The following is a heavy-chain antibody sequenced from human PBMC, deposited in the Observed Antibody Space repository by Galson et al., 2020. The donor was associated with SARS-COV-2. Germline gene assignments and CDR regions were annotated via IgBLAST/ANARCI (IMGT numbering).Heavy chain of an antibody. CDR1: GLSISSDFY. CDR2: IYQGGTT. V-gene: IGHV4-38-2*01. D-gene: IGHD3-22*01. Sequence: SQTLSLTCAVSGLSISSDFYWGWIRQPPGKGLEWIGNIYQGGTTYYNPSLQSRVTISIDKSKNQFSLKMTSVTAADTAIYYFARPSSSGYYSVWYFDLWGRGTLVTVSS. J-gene: IGHJ2*01. CDR3: ARPSSSGYYSVWYFDL.